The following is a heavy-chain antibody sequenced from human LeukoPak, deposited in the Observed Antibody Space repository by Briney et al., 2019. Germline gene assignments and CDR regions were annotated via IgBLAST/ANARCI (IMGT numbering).Heavy chain of an antibody. J-gene: IGHJ4*02. CDR2: INPNSGGT. V-gene: IGHV1-2*02. CDR1: GYTFTGYY. Sequence: ASVKVSCKASGYTFTGYYMHWVRQAPGQGLEWMGWINPNSGGTNYAQKLQGRVTMTTDTSTSTAYLELRSLRSDDTAVYYCANTIGARLMYFDYWGQGTLVTVSS. CDR3: ANTIGARLMYFDY. D-gene: IGHD6-6*01.